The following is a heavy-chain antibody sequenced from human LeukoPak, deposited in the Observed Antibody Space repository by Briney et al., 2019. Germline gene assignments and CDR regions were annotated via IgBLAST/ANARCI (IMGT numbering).Heavy chain of an antibody. CDR2: IYYSGST. D-gene: IGHD2-15*01. CDR1: GGSISSYY. J-gene: IGHJ2*01. Sequence: PSKTLSLTCTVSGGSISSYYWSWIRQPPGKGLEWIGYIYYSGSTNYNPSLKSRVTISVDTSKNQFSLKLSSVTAADTAVYYCARVVVVTSTSHFDLWGRGTLVTVSS. V-gene: IGHV4-59*01. CDR3: ARVVVVTSTSHFDL.